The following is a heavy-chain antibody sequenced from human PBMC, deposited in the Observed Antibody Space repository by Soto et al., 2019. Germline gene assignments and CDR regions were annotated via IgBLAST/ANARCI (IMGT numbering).Heavy chain of an antibody. D-gene: IGHD3-22*01. Sequence: QVQLQQWGAGLLKPSETLSLTCAVSGGSFAGYYWSWVRQPPGRGLEWIGEINHSGSTNYNPSLKRRRTLSADTSKNQFSLNLDSVTAADTALYYCARGRAYFERSGYYSYYHGMDVWGQGTMVTVSS. CDR3: ARGRAYFERSGYYSYYHGMDV. V-gene: IGHV4-34*02. J-gene: IGHJ6*02. CDR2: INHSGST. CDR1: GGSFAGYY.